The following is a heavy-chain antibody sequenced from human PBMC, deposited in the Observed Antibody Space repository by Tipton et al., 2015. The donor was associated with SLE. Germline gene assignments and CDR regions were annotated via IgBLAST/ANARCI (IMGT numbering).Heavy chain of an antibody. J-gene: IGHJ3*02. Sequence: SLRLSCAASGVTVSNNYMTWVRQAPGKGLECVSSIYSGGYTYYADSVKGRFTISRDNSKNTLYLQMNSLRAEDTAVYYCAKVGGSSWLDAFDIWGQGTMVTVSS. D-gene: IGHD6-13*01. CDR3: AKVGGSSWLDAFDI. CDR2: IYSGGYT. V-gene: IGHV3-53*05. CDR1: GVTVSNNY.